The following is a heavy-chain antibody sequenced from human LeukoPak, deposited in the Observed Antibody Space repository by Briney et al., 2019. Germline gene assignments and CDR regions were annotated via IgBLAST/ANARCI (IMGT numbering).Heavy chain of an antibody. J-gene: IGHJ3*02. CDR1: GFTFSSYA. CDR2: VSGSGGST. D-gene: IGHD3-3*01. CDR3: AKVEWPDAFSI. V-gene: IGHV3-23*01. Sequence: GVSLRLSCAASGFTFSSYAMTWVRQAPGKGLEWVSGVSGSGGSTYYADSVEGRFTISRDNSKNTLYLQMNSLRAEDTAIYYCAKVEWPDAFSIWGQGTMVTVSS.